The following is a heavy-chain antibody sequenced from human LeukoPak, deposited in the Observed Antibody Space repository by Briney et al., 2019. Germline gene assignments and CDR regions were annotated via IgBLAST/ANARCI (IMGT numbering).Heavy chain of an antibody. J-gene: IGHJ4*02. V-gene: IGHV3-11*01. CDR2: ISSSGSFI. D-gene: IGHD3-22*01. CDR1: GFIFSDYY. Sequence: GGSLRLSCAASGFIFSDYYMSWIRQAPGKGLEWVSYISSSGSFIYYADSVKGRFTISRDNAKNSLYLRMNSLRAEDTAVYYCAREPYYHDSSGYVSDYWGQGTLVTVSS. CDR3: AREPYYHDSSGYVSDY.